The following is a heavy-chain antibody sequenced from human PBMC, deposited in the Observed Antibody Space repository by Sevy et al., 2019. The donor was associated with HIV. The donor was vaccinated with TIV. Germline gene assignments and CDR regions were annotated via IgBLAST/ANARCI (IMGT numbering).Heavy chain of an antibody. Sequence: GGSLRLSCAASGFTFSSYSMNWVRQAPGKGLEWVSYISSSSSTIYYADSVKGRFTISRDNAKNSLYLQMNSLRAEDPAVYYCARVWRYYDSSGYSGSAFDIWGQGTMVTVSS. CDR3: ARVWRYYDSSGYSGSAFDI. J-gene: IGHJ3*02. CDR1: GFTFSSYS. V-gene: IGHV3-48*01. D-gene: IGHD3-22*01. CDR2: ISSSSSTI.